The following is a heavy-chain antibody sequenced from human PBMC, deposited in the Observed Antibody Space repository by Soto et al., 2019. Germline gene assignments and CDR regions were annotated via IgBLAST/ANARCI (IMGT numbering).Heavy chain of an antibody. Sequence: EVQLVESGGGLVQPGRSLRLSCAASGFIFDDFAMHWVRQVPGKGLEWVSGISWNSATLHYAGSVRGRFTISRDNAKNSLYLLMNNLRPDDTAFYYCAKSGSFTIFGVDTTDDAFEMWGQGTMVTVSS. CDR2: ISWNSATL. CDR1: GFIFDDFA. J-gene: IGHJ3*02. CDR3: AKSGSFTIFGVDTTDDAFEM. V-gene: IGHV3-9*01. D-gene: IGHD3-3*01.